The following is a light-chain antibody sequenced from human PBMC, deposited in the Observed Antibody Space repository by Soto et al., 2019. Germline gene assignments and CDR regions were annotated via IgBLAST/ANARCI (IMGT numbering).Light chain of an antibody. CDR1: PSVTNF. CDR2: GAF. V-gene: IGKV3-11*01. Sequence: DIVWTQSPATLSLSPGERASLSCRASPSVTNFLAWYQQKPGQAPRLLIYGAFNRATGIPARFSGSGSGTDFTLTISSLEPEDSAIYYCQQRNIWPPVTFGQGTRLEI. CDR3: QQRNIWPPVT. J-gene: IGKJ5*01.